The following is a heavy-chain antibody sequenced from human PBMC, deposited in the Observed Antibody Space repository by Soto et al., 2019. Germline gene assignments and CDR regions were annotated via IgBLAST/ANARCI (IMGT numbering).Heavy chain of an antibody. CDR2: IYHSGST. D-gene: IGHD6-19*01. V-gene: IGHV4-38-2*01. CDR1: GYSISSGYD. Sequence: PSETLSLTCAVSGYSISSGYDCGWIRQPPGKGLEWIGSIYHSGSTYYNPSLKSRVTISVDTSKNQFSMKLSSVTAADTAVYYCARSIAVAGNNWFDPWGQGTLVTVSS. CDR3: ARSIAVAGNNWFDP. J-gene: IGHJ5*02.